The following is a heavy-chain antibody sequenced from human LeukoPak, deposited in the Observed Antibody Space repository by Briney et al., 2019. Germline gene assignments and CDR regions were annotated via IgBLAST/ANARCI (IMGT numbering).Heavy chain of an antibody. J-gene: IGHJ3*02. CDR2: IYYSGTT. CDR3: ARDGKWGVLGSDAYDI. D-gene: IGHD3-10*01. Sequence: PSETLSLTCTVSGASISSSYWIWIRQPPGKGLEWIGSIYYSGTTNYNPSLKSRVAISVDTSKKYFSLRLTSVTAADTAVYFCARDGKWGVLGSDAYDIWGQGTMVTVSS. CDR1: GASISSSY. V-gene: IGHV4-59*01.